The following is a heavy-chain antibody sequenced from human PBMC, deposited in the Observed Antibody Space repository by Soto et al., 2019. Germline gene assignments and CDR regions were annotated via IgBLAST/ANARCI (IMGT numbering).Heavy chain of an antibody. CDR3: ARGPSQSWFGESIHYYYYGMDV. CDR2: IYYSGST. V-gene: IGHV4-30-4*01. J-gene: IGHJ6*02. CDR1: GGSISSGDYY. D-gene: IGHD3-10*01. Sequence: LSLTCTVSGGSISSGDYYWSWIRQPPGKGLEWIGYIYYSGSTYYNPSLKSRVTISVDTSKNQFSLKLSSVTAADTAVYYCARGPSQSWFGESIHYYYYGMDVWGQGTTVTVSS.